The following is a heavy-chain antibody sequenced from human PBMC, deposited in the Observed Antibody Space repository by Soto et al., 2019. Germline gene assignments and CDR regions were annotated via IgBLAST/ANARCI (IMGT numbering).Heavy chain of an antibody. CDR1: GFNFSSYA. Sequence: QVQLVESGGGVVQPGRSLRLSCAASGFNFSSYAMHWVRQAPGKGLEWVAVISYDGSNKYYADSVKGRFTISRDNSKNTLYLQMGSLRAEDTALYYCPRDLYYYGSGTSAPCDYWGQGTLVTVSS. CDR2: ISYDGSNK. V-gene: IGHV3-30-3*01. CDR3: PRDLYYYGSGTSAPCDY. D-gene: IGHD3-10*01. J-gene: IGHJ4*02.